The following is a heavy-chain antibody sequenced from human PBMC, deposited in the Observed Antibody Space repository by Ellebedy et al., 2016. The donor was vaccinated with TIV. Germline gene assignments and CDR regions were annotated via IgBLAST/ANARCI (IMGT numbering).Heavy chain of an antibody. CDR2: IYYSGST. D-gene: IGHD1-26*01. J-gene: IGHJ5*02. V-gene: IGHV4-39*01. Sequence: SETLSLTCTVSGGSISSSRSYWGWIRQPPGKGLECIGSIYYSGSTYYNPSLKSRVTISVDTSKNQFSLKLSPVTAADTAVYYCARQVYSGITRGWFDPWGQGTLVTVSS. CDR1: GGSISSSRSY. CDR3: ARQVYSGITRGWFDP.